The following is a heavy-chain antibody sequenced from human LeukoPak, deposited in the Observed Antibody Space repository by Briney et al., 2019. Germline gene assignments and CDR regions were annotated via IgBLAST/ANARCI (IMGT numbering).Heavy chain of an antibody. Sequence: SETLSLTCTVSGGSISSYYWSWIRQPAGKGLEWIGRIYTSGSTNYNPSLKSRVTMSVDTSKNQFSLELSSVTAADTAVYYCASSGIYYGSGSLDYWGQGTLVTVSS. CDR3: ASSGIYYGSGSLDY. CDR2: IYTSGST. D-gene: IGHD3-10*01. CDR1: GGSISSYY. V-gene: IGHV4-4*07. J-gene: IGHJ4*02.